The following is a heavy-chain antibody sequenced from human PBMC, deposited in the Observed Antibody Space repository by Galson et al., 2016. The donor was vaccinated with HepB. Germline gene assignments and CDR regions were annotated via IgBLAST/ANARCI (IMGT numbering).Heavy chain of an antibody. V-gene: IGHV3-53*04. CDR1: GFTVSRNY. CDR3: ATLGGSSTRSKKDFDN. D-gene: IGHD2-2*01. CDR2: IYGDVTT. Sequence: SLRLSCAASGFTVSRNYMSWVRQAPGKGLEWVSIIYGDVTTYYADSVKGRFTISRHTSENTLYLQMDRLRPEETAVYFCATLGGSSTRSKKDFDNWGQGTLVTVSS. J-gene: IGHJ4*02.